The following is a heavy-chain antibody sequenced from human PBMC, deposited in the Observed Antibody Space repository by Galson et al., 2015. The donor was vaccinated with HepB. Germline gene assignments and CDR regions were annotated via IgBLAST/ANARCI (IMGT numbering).Heavy chain of an antibody. Sequence: YLRLSCAASGFTFSSYGMHWVRQAPGKGLEWVAVIWYDGSNKYYADSVKGRFTISRDNSQNTLYLQMNSLRAEDTAVYYRARSDGSGNYTHDYYYYGMAFWGQATTVTLSS. J-gene: IGHJ6*02. D-gene: IGHD3-10*01. CDR3: ARSDGSGNYTHDYYYYGMAF. V-gene: IGHV3-33*01. CDR2: IWYDGSNK. CDR1: GFTFSSYG.